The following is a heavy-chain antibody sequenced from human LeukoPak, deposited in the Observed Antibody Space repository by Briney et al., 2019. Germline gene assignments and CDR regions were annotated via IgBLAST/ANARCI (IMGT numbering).Heavy chain of an antibody. D-gene: IGHD6-19*01. CDR1: GFTVSSNY. CDR3: ARAPSPVAGLDY. J-gene: IGHJ4*02. CDR2: IYSGGST. Sequence: QSGGSLRLSCAASGFTVSSNYMNWVRQAPGKGLEWVSVIYSGGSTYYADSVKGRFTISRDNSKNTLYLQMNSLRAEDTAVYYCARAPSPVAGLDYWGQGTLVTVSS. V-gene: IGHV3-66*01.